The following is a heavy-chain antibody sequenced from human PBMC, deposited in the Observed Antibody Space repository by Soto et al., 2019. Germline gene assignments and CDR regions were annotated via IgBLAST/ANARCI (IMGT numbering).Heavy chain of an antibody. CDR2: IYSGGTT. Sequence: EVQLVESGGGLVQPGGSLRLSGAASGFTVRSNYRSWVRQAPGKGLEWASVIYSGGTTYYADSVKGRFTISRDNSKNTLYLQMNSLRAEDTAVYYCARNGDSSDYRGWFDPWGQGTLVTVSS. CDR1: GFTVRSNY. D-gene: IGHD3-22*01. J-gene: IGHJ5*02. V-gene: IGHV3-66*01. CDR3: ARNGDSSDYRGWFDP.